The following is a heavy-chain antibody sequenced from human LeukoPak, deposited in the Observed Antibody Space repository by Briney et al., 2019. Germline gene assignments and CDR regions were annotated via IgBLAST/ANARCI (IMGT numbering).Heavy chain of an antibody. V-gene: IGHV5-51*01. Sequence: GESLKISCKGSGYNFTSYWIGWVRQMPGKGLEWMGIIYPGDSDTRYSPSFQGQVTISVDKSITTAYLQWSSLKASDTAIYYCARQAYGSHFDAFDIWGQGTMVTVSS. D-gene: IGHD3-22*01. CDR2: IYPGDSDT. CDR1: GYNFTSYW. J-gene: IGHJ3*02. CDR3: ARQAYGSHFDAFDI.